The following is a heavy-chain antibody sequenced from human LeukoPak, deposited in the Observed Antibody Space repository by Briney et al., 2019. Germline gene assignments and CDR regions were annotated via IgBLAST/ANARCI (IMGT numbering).Heavy chain of an antibody. D-gene: IGHD5-18*01. CDR2: INPKNGGT. J-gene: IGHJ4*02. CDR1: RNIFTGYF. CDR3: ARVSSSGY. Sequence: ASVKVSCKASRNIFTGYFIHWVRQAPGQGLEWMGWINPKNGGTNPAEKFQGRVTMTRDTSLSTAFMELSRLRSDDTAVYYCARVSSSGYWGQGTLVTVSS. V-gene: IGHV1-2*02.